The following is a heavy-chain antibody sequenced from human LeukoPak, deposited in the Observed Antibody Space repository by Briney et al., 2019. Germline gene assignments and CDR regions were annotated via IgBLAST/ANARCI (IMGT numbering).Heavy chain of an antibody. CDR1: GFTFSSYW. J-gene: IGHJ6*02. CDR3: ARDGWYDYYYYGMDV. V-gene: IGHV3-64*01. D-gene: IGHD2-15*01. Sequence: SGGSLRLSFEASGFTFSSYWMHWVRQAPGKGLEYVSAISSNGGSTYYANSVKGRFTISRDNSKNTLYLQMGSLRAEDMAVYYCARDGWYDYYYYGMDVWGQGTTVTVSS. CDR2: ISSNGGST.